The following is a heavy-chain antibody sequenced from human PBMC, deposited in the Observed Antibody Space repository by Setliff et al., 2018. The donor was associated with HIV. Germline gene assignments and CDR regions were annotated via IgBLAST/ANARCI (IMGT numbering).Heavy chain of an antibody. CDR3: AGPRGDEAFDI. J-gene: IGHJ3*02. CDR2: IIPAFGTP. CDR1: GGTFSSYV. Sequence: SVKVSCKASGGTFSSYVISWVRQAPGQGPEWMGGIIPAFGTPNYAQKFQGRVTITTDESTTTVFMELTGLTSEDTAVYYCAGPRGDEAFDIWGQGTMVTVSS. V-gene: IGHV1-69*05. D-gene: IGHD3-10*01.